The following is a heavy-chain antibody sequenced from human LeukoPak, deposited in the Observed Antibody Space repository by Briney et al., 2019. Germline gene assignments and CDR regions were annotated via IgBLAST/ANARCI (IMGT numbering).Heavy chain of an antibody. V-gene: IGHV1-69*06. CDR3: ARGDSSSEGYYYYYYMDV. J-gene: IGHJ6*03. Sequence: SVKVSCKASGYTFTSYDINWVRQATGQGREWMGGVIPIFGTANYAQKFQGRVTITADKSTSTAYMGLSSLRSEDTAVYYCARGDSSSEGYYYYYYMDVWGKGTTVTVSS. CDR1: GYTFTSYD. D-gene: IGHD6-6*01. CDR2: VIPIFGTA.